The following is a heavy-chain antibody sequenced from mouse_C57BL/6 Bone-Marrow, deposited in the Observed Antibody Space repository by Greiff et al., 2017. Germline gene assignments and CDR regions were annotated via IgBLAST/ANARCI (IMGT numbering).Heavy chain of an antibody. V-gene: IGHV5-4*01. CDR2: ISDGGSYT. CDR1: GFTFSSYA. Sequence: EVKLVESGGGLVKPGGSLKLSCAASGFTFSSYAMSWVRQTPEKRLEWVATISDGGSYTYYPDNVKGRFTISRDNAKNTLYMQMSPLKSDDTAMYYCARDRGQLRLNYCYYWGQGTTLTVSS. J-gene: IGHJ2*01. CDR3: ARDRGQLRLNYCYY. D-gene: IGHD3-2*02.